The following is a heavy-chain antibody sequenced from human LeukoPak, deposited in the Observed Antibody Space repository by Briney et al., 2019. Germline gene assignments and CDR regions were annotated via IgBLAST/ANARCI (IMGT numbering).Heavy chain of an antibody. Sequence: SETLSLTCSVSGGSISSSYYYWGWVRQPPGKGLEWIGYIYYSGSTNYNPSLKSRVTISVDTSKNQFSLKLSSVTAADTAVYYCARDKVRGTFDYWGQGTLVTVSS. CDR3: ARDKVRGTFDY. J-gene: IGHJ4*02. V-gene: IGHV4-61*01. D-gene: IGHD3-10*01. CDR2: IYYSGST. CDR1: GGSISSSYYY.